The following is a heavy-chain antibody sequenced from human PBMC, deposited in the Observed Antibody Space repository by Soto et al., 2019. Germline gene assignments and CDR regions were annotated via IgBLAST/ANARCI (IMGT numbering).Heavy chain of an antibody. CDR2: IYYSGST. V-gene: IGHV4-59*08. J-gene: IGHJ4*02. Sequence: PSETLSLTCTVSGGSISSYYWSWIRQPPGKGPEWIGYIYYSGSTNYNPSLKSRVTISVDTSKNQFSLKLSSVTAADTAVYYCAGSPLGLVIYFDYWGQGTLVTVSS. CDR1: GGSISSYY. CDR3: AGSPLGLVIYFDY. D-gene: IGHD3-9*01.